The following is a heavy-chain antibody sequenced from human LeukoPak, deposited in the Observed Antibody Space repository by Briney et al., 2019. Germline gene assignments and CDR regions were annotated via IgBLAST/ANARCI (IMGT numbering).Heavy chain of an antibody. CDR3: ARDRYSSSSTGYYYYMDV. CDR1: GYSISSGYY. CDR2: INHSGST. V-gene: IGHV4-38-2*02. D-gene: IGHD6-6*01. J-gene: IGHJ6*03. Sequence: SETLSLTCAVSGYSISSGYYWGWIRQPPGKGLEWIGSINHSGSTYYNPSLKSRVTISVDTSENQFSLKLSSVTAADTAVYYCARDRYSSSSTGYYYYMDVWGKGTTVTVSS.